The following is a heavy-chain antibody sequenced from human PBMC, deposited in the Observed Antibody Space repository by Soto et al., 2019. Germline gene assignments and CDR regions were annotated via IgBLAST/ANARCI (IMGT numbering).Heavy chain of an antibody. CDR2: INGDGSST. J-gene: IGHJ4*02. V-gene: IGHV3-74*03. CDR1: GLIFSSFW. Sequence: WGSLRHPCAVSGLIFSSFWSHWVRQPPGEGLVWVSRINGDGSSTSYADSVEGRFTISRDNAKNTLYLQMNSLRAEDTVVYYSARDVIRCDNFSCPLRGQRTLVPVTS. CDR3: ARDVIRCDNFSCPL. D-gene: IGHD3-16*02.